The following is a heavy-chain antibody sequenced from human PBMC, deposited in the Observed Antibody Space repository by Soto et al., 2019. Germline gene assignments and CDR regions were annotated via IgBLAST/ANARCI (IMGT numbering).Heavy chain of an antibody. D-gene: IGHD1-26*01. J-gene: IGHJ5*02. CDR3: AKDRGSGSPRPTPASRPVLHWFDP. CDR2: ISGSGGRT. V-gene: IGHV3-23*01. Sequence: HPGGSLRLSCAASGFTFSSYAMSWVRQAPGKGLEWVSAISGSGGRTYYADSVKGRFTISRDNSKNTLYLQMNSLRAEDTAVYYCAKDRGSGSPRPTPASRPVLHWFDPWGQGTLVTVSS. CDR1: GFTFSSYA.